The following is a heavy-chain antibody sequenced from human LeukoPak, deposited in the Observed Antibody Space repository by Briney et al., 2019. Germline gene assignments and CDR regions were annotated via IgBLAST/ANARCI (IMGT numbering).Heavy chain of an antibody. CDR1: GGSVSSSSYY. CDR3: ARGYCSVGSCSAIGVFDS. D-gene: IGHD2-15*01. V-gene: IGHV4-39*01. Sequence: SETLSLTCTVSGGSVSSSSYYWGWIRQPPGKGLEWIGSVYYSGSTCYNPSLKSRVTISVDTSKNQFSLKLSSVTAADTAVYYCARGYCSVGSCSAIGVFDSWGPGTLVTVSS. CDR2: VYYSGST. J-gene: IGHJ4*02.